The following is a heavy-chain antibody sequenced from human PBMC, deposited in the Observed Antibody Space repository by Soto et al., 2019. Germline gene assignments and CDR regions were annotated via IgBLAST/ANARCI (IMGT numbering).Heavy chain of an antibody. Sequence: GGSLRLSCAASGFTFSDYYMSWIRQAPGKGLEWVSYISSSGSTIYYADSVKGRFTISRDNAKNSLYLQMNSLRAEDTAVYYCARGAAYYDFWIYYYFYWGEGTLVTVSS. V-gene: IGHV3-11*01. J-gene: IGHJ4*02. D-gene: IGHD3-3*01. CDR3: ARGAAYYDFWIYYYFY. CDR2: ISSSGSTI. CDR1: GFTFSDYY.